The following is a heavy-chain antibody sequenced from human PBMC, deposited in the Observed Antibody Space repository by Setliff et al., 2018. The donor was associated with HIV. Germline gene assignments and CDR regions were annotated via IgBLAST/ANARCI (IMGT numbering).Heavy chain of an antibody. CDR2: IYPGDSVT. V-gene: IGHV5-51*01. D-gene: IGHD2-21*02. Sequence: GESLKISCWASGYAFDNYWIGWVRQMPGKGLEWMGVIYPGDSVTRYGPSFQGQVTISADRSISTAYLQWSSLRASDTAVYYCAKRRRAPGTADLEAFWGQGTLVTVSS. CDR1: GYAFDNYW. J-gene: IGHJ4*02. CDR3: AKRRRAPGTADLEAF.